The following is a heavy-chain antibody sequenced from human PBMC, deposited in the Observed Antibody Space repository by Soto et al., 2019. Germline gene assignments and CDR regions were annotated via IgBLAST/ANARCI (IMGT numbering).Heavy chain of an antibody. Sequence: SESLSITRTVSGGSISSYYWSWIRQPPGKGLEWIGYIYYSGSTNYNPSLKSRVTISVDTSKNQFSLKLSSVTAADTAVYYCARALDNYGNTWFDPRGQATLVTVSS. V-gene: IGHV4-59*01. CDR2: IYYSGST. CDR3: ARALDNYGNTWFDP. CDR1: GGSISSYY. D-gene: IGHD4-17*01. J-gene: IGHJ5*02.